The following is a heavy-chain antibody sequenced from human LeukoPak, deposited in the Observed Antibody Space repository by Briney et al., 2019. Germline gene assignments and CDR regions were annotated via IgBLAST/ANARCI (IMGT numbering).Heavy chain of an antibody. J-gene: IGHJ3*02. V-gene: IGHV1-69*13. D-gene: IGHD3-10*01. Sequence: GASVKVSCKASGGTFSSYAISWVRQAPGQGLEWMGGIIPIFGTANYAQKFQGRVTITADESTSTAYMELSSLRSEDTAVYYCARPYRSARGAFDIWGQGTMVTVSS. CDR2: IIPIFGTA. CDR1: GGTFSSYA. CDR3: ARPYRSARGAFDI.